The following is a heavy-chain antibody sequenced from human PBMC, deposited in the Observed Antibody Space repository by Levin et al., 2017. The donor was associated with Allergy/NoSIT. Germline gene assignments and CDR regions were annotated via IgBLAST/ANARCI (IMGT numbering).Heavy chain of an antibody. Sequence: PGGSLRLSCEASGFTFSNYWMHWVRQVPGKGLVWVSRINSDGSSTSYADSVKGRFTISRDNAKNTLYLQMNSLRAEDTAVYFCVHQLLTYWGQGTLVTVSS. D-gene: IGHD1-1*01. CDR3: VHQLLTY. CDR2: INSDGSST. V-gene: IGHV3-74*01. J-gene: IGHJ4*02. CDR1: GFTFSNYW.